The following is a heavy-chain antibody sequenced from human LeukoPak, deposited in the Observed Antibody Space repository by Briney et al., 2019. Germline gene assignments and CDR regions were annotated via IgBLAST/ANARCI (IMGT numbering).Heavy chain of an antibody. D-gene: IGHD3-22*01. Sequence: SQTLSLTCTVFGGSISSYYWSWIRQPPGKGLEWIGYIYYSGSTNYNPSLKSRVTISVDTSKNQFSLKLSSVTAADTAVYYRARDSMIGAFDIWGQGTMVTVSS. J-gene: IGHJ3*02. CDR1: GGSISSYY. V-gene: IGHV4-59*01. CDR3: ARDSMIGAFDI. CDR2: IYYSGST.